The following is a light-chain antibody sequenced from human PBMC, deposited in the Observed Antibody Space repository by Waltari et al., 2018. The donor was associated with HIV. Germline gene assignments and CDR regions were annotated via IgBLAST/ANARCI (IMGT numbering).Light chain of an antibody. Sequence: DIQMTQSPSSLSASVGDRVTITCRATQSISTSLNWYQQKPGKAPKPLLHAASSLQSGFPARFSGSGSGTDFTLTISSLQPEDFATYYCQQSYSTPGYTFGQGTKLEIK. CDR1: QSISTS. V-gene: IGKV1-39*01. J-gene: IGKJ2*01. CDR3: QQSYSTPGYT. CDR2: AAS.